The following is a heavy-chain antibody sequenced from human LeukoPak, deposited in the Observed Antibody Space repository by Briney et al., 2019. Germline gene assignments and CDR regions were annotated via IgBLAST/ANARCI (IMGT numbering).Heavy chain of an antibody. J-gene: IGHJ4*02. CDR1: GLTFSRYA. D-gene: IGHD3-10*01. CDR2: ISGSGGST. Sequence: GGSLRLSCAASGLTFSRYAMSWVRQAPGKGLEWVSAISGSGGSTYYADSVKGRFTISRDNSKNTLYLQMNSLRAEDTAVYYCAKVHRGSAASLYYFDYWGQGTLVTVSS. V-gene: IGHV3-23*01. CDR3: AKVHRGSAASLYYFDY.